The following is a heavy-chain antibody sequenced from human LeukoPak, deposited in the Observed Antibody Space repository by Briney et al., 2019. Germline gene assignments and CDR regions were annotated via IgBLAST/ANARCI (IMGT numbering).Heavy chain of an antibody. D-gene: IGHD6-19*01. CDR2: ISYDGSNK. V-gene: IGHV3-30*18. CDR1: GFSFSSYG. CDR3: AKVRRSGWYWGLGD. J-gene: IGHJ4*02. Sequence: TGGSLRLSCAASGFSFSSYGMHWVRQAPGKGLEWVAVISYDGSNKYYADSVKGRFTISRDNSQNTLYLQMNSLRAEDTAVYYCAKVRRSGWYWGLGDWGQGTLVTVSS.